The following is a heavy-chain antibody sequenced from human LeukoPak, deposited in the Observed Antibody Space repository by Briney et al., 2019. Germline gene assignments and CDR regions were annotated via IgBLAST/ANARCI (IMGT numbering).Heavy chain of an antibody. D-gene: IGHD6-13*01. CDR3: WTSDSSSWYRGYYYYYMDV. CDR2: IKSKTDGGAT. V-gene: IGHV3-15*01. CDR1: GFTFSNAW. Sequence: GGSLILSCAASGFTFSNAWMSWVRQAPEKGLEWVGRIKSKTDGGATDYAAPVKGRFTISRDDSKNTLYLQMNSLKTEDTAVYYCWTSDSSSWYRGYYYYYMDVWGKGTTVTVSS. J-gene: IGHJ6*03.